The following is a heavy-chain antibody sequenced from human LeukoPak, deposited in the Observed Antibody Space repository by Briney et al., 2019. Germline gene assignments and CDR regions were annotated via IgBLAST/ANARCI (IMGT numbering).Heavy chain of an antibody. D-gene: IGHD3-3*01. J-gene: IGHJ4*02. Sequence: SETQSLTCAVYGGSFSGYYWSWIRQPPGKGLEWIGEINHSGSTNYNPSLKSRVTISVDTSKNQFSLKLSSVTAADTAVYYCAREPNYDFWSGYLRYFDYWGQGTLVTVSS. CDR2: INHSGST. CDR3: AREPNYDFWSGYLRYFDY. CDR1: GGSFSGYY. V-gene: IGHV4-34*01.